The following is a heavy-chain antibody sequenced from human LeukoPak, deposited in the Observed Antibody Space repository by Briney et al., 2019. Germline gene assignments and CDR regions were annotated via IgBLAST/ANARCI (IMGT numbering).Heavy chain of an antibody. CDR1: GYTFTSYG. CDR2: ISAYNGNT. D-gene: IGHD2-15*01. Sequence: GASVKVSCKASGYTFTSYGISWVRQAPGQGLEWMGWISAYNGNTNYAQKLQGRVTMTTDTSTSTAYMELRSLRSEGTAVYYCAREPPYCSGGSCYFDYWGQGTLVTVSS. J-gene: IGHJ4*02. CDR3: AREPPYCSGGSCYFDY. V-gene: IGHV1-18*01.